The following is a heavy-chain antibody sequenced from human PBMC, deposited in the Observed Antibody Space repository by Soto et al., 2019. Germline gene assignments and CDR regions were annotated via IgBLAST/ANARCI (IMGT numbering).Heavy chain of an antibody. CDR3: VHKGGGDRILDY. Sequence: QITLKESGPTLVKPTQTLTLTCTFSGFSLSTSGVGVGWIRQPPGKALEWLALIYWDDDKRYSPSLKSRLTNTKDTSKNQGVLTMTNMDPVDTATYYCVHKGGGDRILDYWGQGTLVTVSS. J-gene: IGHJ4*02. CDR2: IYWDDDK. V-gene: IGHV2-5*02. CDR1: GFSLSTSGVG. D-gene: IGHD3-16*01.